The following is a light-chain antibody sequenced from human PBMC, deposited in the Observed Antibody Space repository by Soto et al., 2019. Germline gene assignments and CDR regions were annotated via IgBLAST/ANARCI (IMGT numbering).Light chain of an antibody. J-gene: IGKJ1*01. CDR1: QSESISY. Sequence: EVLMTVCQGTIWSCRLGLATITCRASQSESISYLAWYYQQPGQAPTLLLYGAVYRAAGIPPRFSFSKHGTAYAIGISCLHPDDAAVSYYEQLYTCPPSTFGQGTKLDIK. V-gene: IGKV3D-7*01. CDR2: GAV. CDR3: EQLYTCPPST.